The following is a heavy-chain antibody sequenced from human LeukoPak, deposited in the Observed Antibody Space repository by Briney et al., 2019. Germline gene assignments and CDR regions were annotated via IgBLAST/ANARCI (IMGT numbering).Heavy chain of an antibody. V-gene: IGHV1-18*01. CDR2: ISAYNGNT. J-gene: IGHJ3*02. D-gene: IGHD2-21*02. CDR3: ARDRSDGAFDI. CDR1: GGTFSSYA. Sequence: ASVKVSCKASGGTFSSYAISWVRQAPGQGLEWMGWISAYNGNTNYAQKLQGRVTMTTDTSTSTAYMELRSLRSDDTAVYYCARDRSDGAFDIWGQGTMVTVSS.